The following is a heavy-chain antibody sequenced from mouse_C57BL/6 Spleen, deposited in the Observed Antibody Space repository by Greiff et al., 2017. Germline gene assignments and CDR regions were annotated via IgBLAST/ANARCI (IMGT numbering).Heavy chain of an antibody. Sequence: QVQLQQPGAELVKPGASVKLSCKASGYTFTSYWMHWVKQRPGLGLEWIGMFHPNSGSTNYNEKFKSKATLTVDKSSSTAYMQLSRLTSEDSAVYYCARSYYGSSWYFDYWGQGTTLTVSS. V-gene: IGHV1-64*01. D-gene: IGHD1-1*01. CDR2: FHPNSGST. CDR1: GYTFTSYW. CDR3: ARSYYGSSWYFDY. J-gene: IGHJ2*01.